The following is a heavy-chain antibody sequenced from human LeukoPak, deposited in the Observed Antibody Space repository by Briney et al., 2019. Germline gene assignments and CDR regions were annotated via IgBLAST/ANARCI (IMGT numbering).Heavy chain of an antibody. CDR3: ARDVKSRRRQWFGELSVYYYYYMDV. Sequence: SQTLSLTCTASGGSISSDYWSWIRQPAGKGLEWIGRIYTTGNTNYSPSLKSRVTMSVDTSKNQFSLKLSSVTAADTAVCYCARDVKSRRRQWFGELSVYYYYYMDVWGKGTTVTISS. J-gene: IGHJ6*03. D-gene: IGHD3-10*01. V-gene: IGHV4-4*07. CDR1: GGSISSDY. CDR2: IYTTGNT.